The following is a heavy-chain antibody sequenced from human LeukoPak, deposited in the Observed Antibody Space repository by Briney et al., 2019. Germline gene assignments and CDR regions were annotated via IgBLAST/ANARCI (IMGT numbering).Heavy chain of an antibody. Sequence: GGSLRLSCTVSGFTFRNYWMAWVRQAPGKGLEWVSNIRGDEGDKNSVDSVKGRFTISRDNAKKSLYLQMNSLRAEDTAVYYCARDIYSYGWGWFDPWGQGTLVTASS. CDR3: ARDIYSYGWGWFDP. V-gene: IGHV3-7*01. J-gene: IGHJ5*02. D-gene: IGHD5-18*01. CDR1: GFTFRNYW. CDR2: IRGDEGDK.